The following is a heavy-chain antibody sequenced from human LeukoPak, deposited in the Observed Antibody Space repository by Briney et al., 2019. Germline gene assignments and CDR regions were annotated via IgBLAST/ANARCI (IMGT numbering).Heavy chain of an antibody. CDR1: GGSISSYY. CDR2: IYYSGST. J-gene: IGHJ5*02. Sequence: PSETLSLTCTVSGGSISSYYWSWIRQPPGKGLEWIGYIYYSGSTNYNPSLKSRATISVDTSKNQFSLKLSSVTAADTAVYYCARAGYCSSTSCYAFDPWGQGTLVTVSS. CDR3: ARAGYCSSTSCYAFDP. D-gene: IGHD2-2*01. V-gene: IGHV4-59*08.